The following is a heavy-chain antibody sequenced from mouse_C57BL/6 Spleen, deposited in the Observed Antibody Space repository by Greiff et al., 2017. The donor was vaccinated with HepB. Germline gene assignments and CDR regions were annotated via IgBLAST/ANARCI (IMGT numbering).Heavy chain of an antibody. CDR2: ISSGGDYN. CDR1: GFTFSSYA. Sequence: EVKLVESGAGLVKPGGSLKLSCAASGFTFSSYAMSWVRQTPEKRLEWVAYISSGGDYNNYADTVKGRFTITRDNATNTLYLQMSSLKSEDAAMYYCTRGFDYDWFAYWGQGTLVTVSA. J-gene: IGHJ3*01. V-gene: IGHV5S21*01. CDR3: TRGFDYDWFAY. D-gene: IGHD2-4*01.